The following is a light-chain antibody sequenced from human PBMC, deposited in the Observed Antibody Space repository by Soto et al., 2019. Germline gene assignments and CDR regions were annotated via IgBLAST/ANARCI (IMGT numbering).Light chain of an antibody. V-gene: IGLV2-23*01. Sequence: QSALTQPASVSGSPGQSITISCTGTSSDVRSYNLVSWYQQHPGKATKLMIYEGSKRPSGISNRFSGSKSGNTASLTISGLQAEDEAEYYCCSYADSSRIYVFGSGTKLTVL. CDR1: SSDVRSYNL. CDR3: CSYADSSRIYV. J-gene: IGLJ1*01. CDR2: EGS.